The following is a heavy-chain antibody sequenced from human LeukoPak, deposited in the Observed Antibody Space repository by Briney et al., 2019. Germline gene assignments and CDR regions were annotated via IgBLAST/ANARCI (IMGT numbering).Heavy chain of an antibody. CDR3: ARQDPGGDFWGGYYSFYMDV. Sequence: SETLSLTCTVSGYSISSGYYWGWIRQPPGKGLEWIGNIYHSGSTYYHPSLKSRVTISVDTSKNQFSLKLTSVTAADTAVYYCARQDPGGDFWGGYYSFYMDVWGKGTTVTVSS. CDR2: IYHSGST. D-gene: IGHD3-3*01. J-gene: IGHJ6*03. CDR1: GYSISSGYY. V-gene: IGHV4-38-2*02.